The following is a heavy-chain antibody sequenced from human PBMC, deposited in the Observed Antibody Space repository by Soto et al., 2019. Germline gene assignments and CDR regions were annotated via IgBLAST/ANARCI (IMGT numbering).Heavy chain of an antibody. Sequence: PSQTLSLTCAISGDSVSSNSAAWNWIRQSPSRGLEWLGRTYYRSKWYNDYAVSVKSRITINPDTSKNQFSLQLNSVTPEDTAVYYCARDIRPIYGRTPSSDYWGQGTLVTVSS. CDR3: ARDIRPIYGRTPSSDY. J-gene: IGHJ4*02. V-gene: IGHV6-1*01. CDR1: GDSVSSNSAA. CDR2: TYYRSKWYN. D-gene: IGHD1-26*01.